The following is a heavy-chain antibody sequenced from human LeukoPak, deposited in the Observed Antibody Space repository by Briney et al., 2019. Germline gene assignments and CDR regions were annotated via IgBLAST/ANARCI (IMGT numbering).Heavy chain of an antibody. V-gene: IGHV3-48*02. Sequence: GGSLRLSCAASGFTFSSYSMNWVRQAPGKGLEWVSYISLSSSTIYYADSVKGRFTISRDNAKNSLYLQMNSLRDEDTAVYYCASMLTGSFDSWGREPWSPSPQ. CDR2: ISLSSSTI. CDR3: ASMLTGSFDS. J-gene: IGHJ4*02. D-gene: IGHD7-27*01. CDR1: GFTFSSYS.